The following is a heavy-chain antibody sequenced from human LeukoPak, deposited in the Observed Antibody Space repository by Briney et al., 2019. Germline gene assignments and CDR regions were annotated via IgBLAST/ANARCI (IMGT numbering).Heavy chain of an antibody. V-gene: IGHV4-4*07. D-gene: IGHD1-26*01. J-gene: IGHJ4*02. Sequence: SETLSVTCTVSGGSISNYYWSWIRQPAGKGLEWIGRIYTSGSTNYNPSLKSRVTISVDKSKNQFSLKLSSVTAADTAVYYCARAGYSGSYSYFDYWGQGTLVTVSS. CDR3: ARAGYSGSYSYFDY. CDR2: IYTSGST. CDR1: GGSISNYY.